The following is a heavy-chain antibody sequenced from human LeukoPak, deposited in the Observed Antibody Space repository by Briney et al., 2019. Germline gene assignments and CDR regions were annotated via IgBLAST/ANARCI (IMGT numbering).Heavy chain of an antibody. CDR3: ARDHYYDSSGYYQQ. V-gene: IGHV1-2*02. Sequence: ASVTVSCKASGYTFTGYYMHWVRQAPGQGLEWMGWINPNSGGTNYAQKFQGRVTMTRDTSISTAYMELSRLRSDDTAVYYCARDHYYDSSGYYQQWGQGTLVTVSS. J-gene: IGHJ4*02. CDR2: INPNSGGT. CDR1: GYTFTGYY. D-gene: IGHD3-22*01.